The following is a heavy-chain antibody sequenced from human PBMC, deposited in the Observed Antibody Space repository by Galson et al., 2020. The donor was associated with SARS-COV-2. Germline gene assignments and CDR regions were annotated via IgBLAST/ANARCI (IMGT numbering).Heavy chain of an antibody. CDR1: GGFASSYY. Sequence: SETLSLTCNVSGGFASSYYWNWMRQPPGKRPEWIGYIYYSGSTNYNPSLKSRVTISVDTSKNQFSLKLRSVTAADTAVYYCARVGRWDYGMDVWGQGTTVIVSS. J-gene: IGHJ6*02. V-gene: IGHV4-59*02. CDR2: IYYSGST. CDR3: ARVGRWDYGMDV.